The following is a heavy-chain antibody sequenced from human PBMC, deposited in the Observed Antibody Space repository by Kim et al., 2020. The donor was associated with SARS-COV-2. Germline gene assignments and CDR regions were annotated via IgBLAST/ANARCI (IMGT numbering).Heavy chain of an antibody. Sequence: SETLSLTCTVSGGSISDYHWSWIRQSPGKGLEWIGYIYDSGKTKYNPSLKSRVTISADTSKNQFSLKLTSVTAADTALSFCASSEQYLVLAFDLWGQGT. J-gene: IGHJ3*01. CDR2: IYDSGKT. CDR3: ASSEQYLVLAFDL. D-gene: IGHD6-13*01. CDR1: GGSISDYH. V-gene: IGHV4-59*08.